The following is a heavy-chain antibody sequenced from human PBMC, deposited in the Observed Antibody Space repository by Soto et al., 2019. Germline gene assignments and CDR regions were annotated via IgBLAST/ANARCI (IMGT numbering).Heavy chain of an antibody. CDR1: GFTFSSSV. J-gene: IGHJ6*02. V-gene: IGHV3-73*01. CDR3: ARHPVPELEPKTPYSNGMDG. Sequence: RGPLRLSCAASGFTFSSSVVHWVRQAPGKALEWVGDIQEQANGYATAYTASVKGSFTISRDDSMKTTYLQINRLKTGDTAVYSCARHPVPELEPKTPYSNGMDGWGQGTTVTVSS. CDR2: IQEQANGYAT. D-gene: IGHD1-1*01.